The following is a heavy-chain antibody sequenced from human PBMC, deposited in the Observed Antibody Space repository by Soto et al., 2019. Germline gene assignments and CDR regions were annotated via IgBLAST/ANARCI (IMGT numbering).Heavy chain of an antibody. CDR1: GYTFINYG. J-gene: IGHJ3*02. CDR3: AREIRPDDAFDI. CDR2: ISAYNGNT. D-gene: IGHD6-6*01. V-gene: IGHV1-18*01. Sequence: ASVKVSCKTSGYTFINYGINCVRQAPGQGLEWMGWISAYNGNTNYAQKLQGRVTMTTDTSTGTAYMELRSLRSDDTAIYYCAREIRPDDAFDIWGQGSMVTVSS.